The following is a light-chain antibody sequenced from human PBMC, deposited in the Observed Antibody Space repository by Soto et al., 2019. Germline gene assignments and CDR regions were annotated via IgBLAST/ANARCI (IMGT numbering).Light chain of an antibody. J-gene: IGKJ1*01. V-gene: IGKV1-33*01. CDR3: QQYDSRPLT. CDR2: TAS. Sequence: DIRLTQSPSALSSSVGDRVTITCRASQDISDSLNWYQQKPGKAPKLVIYTASSLETGVPSRFSGSGSGTDFAFTISSLQPEDFATYYCQQYDSRPLTFGQGTKVDIK. CDR1: QDISDS.